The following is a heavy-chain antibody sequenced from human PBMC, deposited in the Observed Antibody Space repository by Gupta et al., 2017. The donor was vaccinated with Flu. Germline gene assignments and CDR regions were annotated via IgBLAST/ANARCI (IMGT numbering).Heavy chain of an antibody. CDR2: IYYSGST. CDR3: ASWSLKKAFDI. D-gene: IGHD2-8*02. Sequence: SWIRQPPGKGLEWIGYIYYSGSTNYNPSLKSRVTISVDTSKNQFSLKLSSVTAADTAVYYCASWSLKKAFDIWGQGTMVTVSS. V-gene: IGHV4-59*01. J-gene: IGHJ3*02.